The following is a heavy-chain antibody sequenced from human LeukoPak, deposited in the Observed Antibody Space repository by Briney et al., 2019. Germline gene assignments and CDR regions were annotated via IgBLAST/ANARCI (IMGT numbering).Heavy chain of an antibody. Sequence: SVKVSCKASGGTFSSYAISWVRQAPGQGLEWMGGIIPIFGTANYAQKFQGRVTITADESTSTAYMELSSLRSEDTAVYYCAKGWGNIAVALNDAFDIWGQGTMVTVSS. CDR1: GGTFSSYA. CDR2: IIPIFGTA. CDR3: AKGWGNIAVALNDAFDI. D-gene: IGHD6-19*01. V-gene: IGHV1-69*13. J-gene: IGHJ3*02.